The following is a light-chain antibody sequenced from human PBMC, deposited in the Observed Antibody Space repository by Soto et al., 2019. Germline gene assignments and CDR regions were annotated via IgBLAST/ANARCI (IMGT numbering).Light chain of an antibody. Sequence: DIQMTQSPSTLSASVGDRVTITCRASQSISSWLAWYQQKPGKAPKLLIYKASSLESGVPSRISGSGSGTEFTLTISSLQPDDFATYSSQQYNSYSTFRQGTKVEIK. J-gene: IGKJ1*01. CDR1: QSISSW. CDR3: QQYNSYST. CDR2: KAS. V-gene: IGKV1-5*03.